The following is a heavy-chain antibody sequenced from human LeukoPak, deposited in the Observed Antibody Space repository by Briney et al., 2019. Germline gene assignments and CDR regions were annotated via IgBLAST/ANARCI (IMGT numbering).Heavy chain of an antibody. D-gene: IGHD4-11*01. Sequence: GSLRLSCAASGFTFSSYSMNWVRQAPGKGLEWIGSIYYSGSTYYNPSLKSRVTISVDTSKNQFSLKLSSVTAADTAVYYCARQDSSTVTFDYWGQGTLVTASS. V-gene: IGHV4-39*07. J-gene: IGHJ4*02. CDR3: ARQDSSTVTFDY. CDR2: IYYSGST. CDR1: GFTFSSYS.